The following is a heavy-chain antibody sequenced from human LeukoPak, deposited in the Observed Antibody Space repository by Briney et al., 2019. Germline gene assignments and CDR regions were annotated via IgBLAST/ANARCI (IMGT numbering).Heavy chain of an antibody. CDR2: ISAYNGNT. CDR3: ARDHYDSSGYPFDY. CDR1: GYTFTSYY. V-gene: IGHV1-18*04. J-gene: IGHJ4*02. Sequence: ASVKVSCKASGYTFTSYYMHWVRQATGQGLEWMGWISAYNGNTNYAQKLQGRVTMTTDTSTSTAYMELRSLRSDDTAVYYCARDHYDSSGYPFDYWGQGTLVTVSS. D-gene: IGHD3-22*01.